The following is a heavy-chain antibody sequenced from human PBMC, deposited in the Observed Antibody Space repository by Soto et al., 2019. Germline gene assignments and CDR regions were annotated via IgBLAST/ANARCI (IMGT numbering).Heavy chain of an antibody. Sequence: LRVSCAASGFTFSSYGMHWVRQAPGKGLEWVAVISYDGSNKYYADSVKGRFTISRDNSKNTLYLQMNSLRAEDTAVYYCAKDRSLVRGPMPYWGQGTLVTVSS. D-gene: IGHD3-10*01. CDR2: ISYDGSNK. V-gene: IGHV3-30*18. J-gene: IGHJ4*02. CDR1: GFTFSSYG. CDR3: AKDRSLVRGPMPY.